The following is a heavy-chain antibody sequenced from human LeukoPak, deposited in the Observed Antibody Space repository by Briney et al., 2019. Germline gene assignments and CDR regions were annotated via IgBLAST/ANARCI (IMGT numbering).Heavy chain of an antibody. CDR2: ISGSGGST. CDR1: GFTFSSYA. D-gene: IGHD2-2*01. Sequence: GGSLRLSCAASGFTFSSYAMSWVRQAPGKGLEWVSAISGSGGSTYYADSVKGRFTISRDNSKNTLYLQMNSLRAEDTAVYYCAKAASIVVVPAAMNYFDYWGQGTLVTVSS. J-gene: IGHJ4*02. CDR3: AKAASIVVVPAAMNYFDY. V-gene: IGHV3-23*01.